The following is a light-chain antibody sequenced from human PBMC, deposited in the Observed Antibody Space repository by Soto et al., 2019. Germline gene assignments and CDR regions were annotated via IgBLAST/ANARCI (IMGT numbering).Light chain of an antibody. Sequence: DIQMTQSPPTLSASAGDRVAITCRASRSIGDWLAWYQQKPGRAPKLLISDVSRLESGVPSRFSGSGSGTEFTLTISSLQTDDFATYYCQQHNNSPWTFGQGTKVDIK. CDR3: QQHNNSPWT. CDR1: RSIGDW. J-gene: IGKJ1*01. V-gene: IGKV1-5*01. CDR2: DVS.